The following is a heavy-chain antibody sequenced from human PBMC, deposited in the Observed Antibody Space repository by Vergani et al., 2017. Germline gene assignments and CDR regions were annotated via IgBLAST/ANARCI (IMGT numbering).Heavy chain of an antibody. CDR3: ARGLSEDDTYGRSGY. CDR1: GYTFSTYG. D-gene: IGHD6-25*01. Sequence: QVQLVQSGAEVKKPGASVKVSCKASGYTFSTYGISWVRQAPGQGLEWMGWISAYNGNTNYPEKFQGRLTMTTDTSTRTAYMELRSLRSDDTAVYYCARGLSEDDTYGRSGYWGAGALVTVSS. CDR2: ISAYNGNT. J-gene: IGHJ1*01. V-gene: IGHV1-18*01.